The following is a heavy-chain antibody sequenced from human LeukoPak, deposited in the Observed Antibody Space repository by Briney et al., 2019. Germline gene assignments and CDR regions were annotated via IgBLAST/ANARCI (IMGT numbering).Heavy chain of an antibody. CDR1: GGTFSSYA. CDR3: ARDSSSSINWFDP. V-gene: IGHV1-18*01. Sequence: VASVKVSCKASGGTFSSYAISWVRQAPGQGLEWMGWISAYNGAAKYAQKLQGRVTMTTDTPTSTAYMELRSLRSDDTAVYYCARDSSSSINWFDPWGQGALVTVSS. D-gene: IGHD6-6*01. J-gene: IGHJ5*02. CDR2: ISAYNGAA.